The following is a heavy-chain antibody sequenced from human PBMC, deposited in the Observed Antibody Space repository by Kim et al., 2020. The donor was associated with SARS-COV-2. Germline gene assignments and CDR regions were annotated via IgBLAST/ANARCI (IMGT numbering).Heavy chain of an antibody. CDR3: ARVGYYSNPHYFDY. V-gene: IGHV4-4*07. D-gene: IGHD4-4*01. Sequence: SETLSLTCTVSGGSISSYYWSWIRQPAWKGLEWIGRIYTSGSTNYNPSLKSRVTMSVDTSKNQFSLKLSSVTAADTAVYYCARVGYYSNPHYFDYWGQGTLVTVSS. CDR2: IYTSGST. CDR1: GGSISSYY. J-gene: IGHJ4*02.